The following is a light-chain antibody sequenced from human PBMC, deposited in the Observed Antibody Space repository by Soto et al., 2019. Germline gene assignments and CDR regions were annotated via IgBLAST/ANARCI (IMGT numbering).Light chain of an antibody. Sequence: ALTQPASVSGSPGQSITISCTGTSSDVGGYNYVSWYQQHPGKAPKFMIYEVSNRPSGVSNRFSGSKSGNTASLTISGLQAGDEADYYCSSYTSSSTLVVFGGGTKLTVL. CDR1: SSDVGGYNY. CDR3: SSYTSSSTLVV. V-gene: IGLV2-14*01. CDR2: EVS. J-gene: IGLJ2*01.